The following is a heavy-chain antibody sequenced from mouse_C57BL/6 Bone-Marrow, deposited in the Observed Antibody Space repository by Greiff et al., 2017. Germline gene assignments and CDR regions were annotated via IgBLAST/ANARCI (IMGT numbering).Heavy chain of an antibody. V-gene: IGHV1-15*01. J-gene: IGHJ2*01. D-gene: IGHD3-3*01. CDR3: TRKGCLGTSDY. CDR1: GYTFTDYE. CDR2: IDPETGGT. Sequence: VQLQQSGAELVRPGASVTLSCKASGYTFTDYEMHWVKQTPVHGLEWIGAIDPETGGTAYNQKFKGKAILTADKSSSTAYMELRSLTSEDSAVYYCTRKGCLGTSDYWGQGTTLTVSS.